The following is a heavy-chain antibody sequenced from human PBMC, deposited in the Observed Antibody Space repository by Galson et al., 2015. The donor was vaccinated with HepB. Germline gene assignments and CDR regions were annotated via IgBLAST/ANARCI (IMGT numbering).Heavy chain of an antibody. CDR2: ISTSSSYM. D-gene: IGHD7-27*01. J-gene: IGHJ4*02. CDR3: ARDPPLGAPLDY. Sequence: SLRLSCAASGFTFSNYNMIWVRQAPGKGLEWVSSISTSSSYMYYADSVKGRFTISRDNAKNSLYLQMNSLGAEDTAVYYCARDPPLGAPLDYWGQATLVTVS. CDR1: GFTFSNYN. V-gene: IGHV3-21*01.